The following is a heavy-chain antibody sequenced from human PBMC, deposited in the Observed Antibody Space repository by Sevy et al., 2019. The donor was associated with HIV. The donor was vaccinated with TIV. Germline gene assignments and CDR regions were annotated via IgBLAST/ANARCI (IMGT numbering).Heavy chain of an antibody. J-gene: IGHJ6*03. V-gene: IGHV3-21*01. CDR2: IRSSSSYI. CDR1: GFTFSSYS. CDR3: ARGAAGNYYYYMDV. Sequence: GGSLRLSCAASGFTFSSYSMNWVRQAPGKGLEWVSSIRSSSSYIYDADSVKGRFAISRDNAKNSLYLQMNSLRAEDTAVYYCARGAAGNYYYYMDVWGKGTTVTVSS. D-gene: IGHD6-13*01.